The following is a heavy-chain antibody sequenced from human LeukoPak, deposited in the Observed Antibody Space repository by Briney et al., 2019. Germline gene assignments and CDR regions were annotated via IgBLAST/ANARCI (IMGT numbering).Heavy chain of an antibody. J-gene: IGHJ4*02. D-gene: IGHD6-13*01. CDR2: ISSISSYI. Sequence: GGSLRLSCAASGFTFSRYSMNWVRPAPGKGLEWVSSISSISSYIYYTDSVKGRFTTSTDTAKNSLYLQMNSLRAEDTAVYYCARRSQLVRAFAYWGKGTLVTVSS. V-gene: IGHV3-21*01. CDR3: ARRSQLVRAFAY. CDR1: GFTFSRYS.